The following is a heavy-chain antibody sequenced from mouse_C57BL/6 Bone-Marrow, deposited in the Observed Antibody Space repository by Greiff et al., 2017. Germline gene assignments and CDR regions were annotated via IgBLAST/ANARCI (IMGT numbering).Heavy chain of an antibody. J-gene: IGHJ2*01. CDR3: AREGGSKYFDY. Sequence: EVKVVESGPELVKPGASVKIPCKASGYTFTDYNMDWVKQSHGKSLEWIGDINPNNGGTIYNQKFKGKATLTVDKSSSTAYMELRRLTSEDTAVYYCAREGGSKYFDYWGQGTTLTVSS. CDR2: INPNNGGT. D-gene: IGHD1-1*01. V-gene: IGHV1-18*01. CDR1: GYTFTDYN.